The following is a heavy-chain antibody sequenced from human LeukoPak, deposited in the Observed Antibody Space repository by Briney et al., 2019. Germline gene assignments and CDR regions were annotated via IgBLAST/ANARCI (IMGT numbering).Heavy chain of an antibody. CDR2: LYYRGST. CDR3: ARVYCSSTSCYTRRDAFDI. J-gene: IGHJ3*02. V-gene: IGHV4-39*01. D-gene: IGHD2-2*02. CDR1: GGSISSSSYY. Sequence: PSETLSLTCTVSGGSISSSSYYWGWIRQPPGKGLEWIGSLYYRGSTQYNPSLKSRVTIFVDTSKNQFSLKLSSVTAADTAVYYCARVYCSSTSCYTRRDAFDIWGQGTMVTVSS.